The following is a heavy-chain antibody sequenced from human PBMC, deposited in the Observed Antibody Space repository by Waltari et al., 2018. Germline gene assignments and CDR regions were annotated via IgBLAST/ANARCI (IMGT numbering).Heavy chain of an antibody. CDR2: IYHSGST. Sequence: QVQLQESVPGLVKPSQTLSITCTFSSGSISTGGYYWSLIRQHPGKGLEWIGYIYHSGSTYYNPSLKSRVTISVDRSKNQFSLKLSSVTAADTAVYYCAREIVVVDIWGQGTMVTVSS. V-gene: IGHV4-31*03. CDR1: SGSISTGGYY. D-gene: IGHD3-22*01. J-gene: IGHJ3*02. CDR3: AREIVVVDI.